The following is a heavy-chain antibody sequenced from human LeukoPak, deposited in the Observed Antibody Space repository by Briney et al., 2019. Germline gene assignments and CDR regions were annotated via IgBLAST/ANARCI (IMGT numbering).Heavy chain of an antibody. D-gene: IGHD5-24*01. CDR3: ARPQGKATIPHWFDP. Sequence: SETLSLTCSVSGGSTQSTIYYWGWIRQAPGKGLEWIGSIYYTGRTYYNSSLKSRITISVDTSKGQASLRLTSVTAADTAVYYCARPQGKATIPHWFDPWGQGIQVTVSS. J-gene: IGHJ5*02. V-gene: IGHV4-39*01. CDR2: IYYTGRT. CDR1: GGSTQSTIYY.